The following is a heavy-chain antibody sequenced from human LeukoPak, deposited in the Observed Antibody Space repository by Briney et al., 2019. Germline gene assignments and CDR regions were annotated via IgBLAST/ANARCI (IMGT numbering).Heavy chain of an antibody. Sequence: SETLSLTCTVSGGSISSNNYYWGWIRQPPGKGLEWIGTFYYSGNTYYNPSLKSRVTISVDTSKNQFSLKLSSVTAADTAVYYCARDGGAYGDYAYFDYWGQGTLVTVSS. V-gene: IGHV4-39*02. CDR3: ARDGGAYGDYAYFDY. CDR2: FYYSGNT. J-gene: IGHJ4*02. CDR1: GGSISSNNYY. D-gene: IGHD4-17*01.